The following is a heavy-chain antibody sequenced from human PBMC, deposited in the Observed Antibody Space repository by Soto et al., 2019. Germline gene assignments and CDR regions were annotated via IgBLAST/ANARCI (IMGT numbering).Heavy chain of an antibody. CDR2: ISSGSSTA. J-gene: IGHJ6*03. V-gene: IGHV3-48*01. CDR3: ARALSYYSSSLGRISKYYYYMDV. CDR1: GFTFSSYA. D-gene: IGHD6-6*01. Sequence: EVQLVESGGGLVQPGGSLRLSCAASGFTFSSYAMNWVRQAPGKGLEWVSYISSGSSTAYYADSVRGRFTISRDNAKKSLYLQMNSLRAEDTAVYYCARALSYYSSSLGRISKYYYYMDVWGTGTKVTVSS.